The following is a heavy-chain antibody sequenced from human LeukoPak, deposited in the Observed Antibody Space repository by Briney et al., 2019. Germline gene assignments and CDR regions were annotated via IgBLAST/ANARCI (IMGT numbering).Heavy chain of an antibody. J-gene: IGHJ4*02. V-gene: IGHV4-59*08. CDR1: GGSISRYY. Sequence: PSETLSLTCAVSGGSISRYYWSCIREPPGKGLEGIGDIYYSGSTNYIPSLKSRVTISVVASKNQFSLKLSSVPAADTVVYYCARLTAGYSSSRPYGFDYWGQGTLVTVSS. D-gene: IGHD6-13*01. CDR3: ARLTAGYSSSRPYGFDY. CDR2: IYYSGST.